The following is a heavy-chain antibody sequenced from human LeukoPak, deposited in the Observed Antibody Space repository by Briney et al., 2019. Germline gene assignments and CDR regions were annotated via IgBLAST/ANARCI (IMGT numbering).Heavy chain of an antibody. CDR2: IYSGGST. CDR1: GFTVSNNF. V-gene: IGHV3-53*01. D-gene: IGHD7-27*01. CDR3: ARDRNWGRDFDY. Sequence: GGSLRLSCAASGFTVSNNFMGWVRQAPGKGLEWVSLIYSGGSTYSADSVKGRFTISRDNSKNTLYLQMNSLRAEDTAVYYCARDRNWGRDFDYWGQGTLGTASS. J-gene: IGHJ4*02.